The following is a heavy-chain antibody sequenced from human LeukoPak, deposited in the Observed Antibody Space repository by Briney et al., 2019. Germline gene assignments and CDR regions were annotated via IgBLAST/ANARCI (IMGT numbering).Heavy chain of an antibody. V-gene: IGHV3-21*01. CDR1: GFTFSSYS. Sequence: GGSLRLSCAASGFTFSSYSMNWVRQAPGKGLGWVSSISSSSSYIYYADSVKGRFTISRDNAKNSLYLQMNSLRAEDTAVYYCARDYGDCIFDYWGQGTLVTVSS. CDR3: ARDYGDCIFDY. D-gene: IGHD4-17*01. CDR2: ISSSSSYI. J-gene: IGHJ4*02.